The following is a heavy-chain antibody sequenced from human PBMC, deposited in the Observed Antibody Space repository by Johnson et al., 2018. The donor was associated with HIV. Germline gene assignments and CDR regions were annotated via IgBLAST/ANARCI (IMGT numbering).Heavy chain of an antibody. J-gene: IGHJ3*02. CDR3: AKDRDRPNPHHAFDI. CDR1: AFTVSSNY. CDR2: IRGSGTNT. Sequence: MQLVESGGGLIQPGGSLRLSCAASAFTVSSNYMSWVRQAPGQGLEWVSSIRGSGTNTYYAASVTGRFPISRDNSKNTLYLQMNSLRAEDTAVYYCAKDRDRPNPHHAFDIWGQGTMVTVYS. V-gene: IGHV3-66*03. D-gene: IGHD2-8*01.